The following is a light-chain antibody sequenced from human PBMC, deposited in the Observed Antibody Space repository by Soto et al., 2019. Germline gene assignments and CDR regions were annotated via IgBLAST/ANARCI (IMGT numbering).Light chain of an antibody. V-gene: IGKV4-1*01. CDR1: QSVLYSSNNKNY. J-gene: IGKJ2*01. CDR3: QQYESTPPT. Sequence: DIVMTQSPDSLAVSLGERATINCKSSQSVLYSSNNKNYLAWYQQRPGQPPKLLIYWASTRESGVPDRFSGSGSETDFTLTITILQAEDVAVYYCQQYESTPPTFGQGTKLEIK. CDR2: WAS.